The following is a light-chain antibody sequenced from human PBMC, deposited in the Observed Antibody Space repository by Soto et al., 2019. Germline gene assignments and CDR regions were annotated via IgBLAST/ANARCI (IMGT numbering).Light chain of an antibody. CDR1: QSISSW. CDR3: QQYNSYWT. Sequence: DIKMTQSPFTLXESVGDRVXXXXRASQSISSWLAWYQQKPGKAPKLLIYDASSLESGVPSRFSGSGSGTEFTLTISSLQPDDFATYYCQQYNSYWTFGQGTKVDIK. CDR2: DAS. V-gene: IGKV1-5*01. J-gene: IGKJ1*01.